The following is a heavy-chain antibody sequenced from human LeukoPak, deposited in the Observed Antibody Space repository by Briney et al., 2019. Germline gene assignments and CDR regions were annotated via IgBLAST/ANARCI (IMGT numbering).Heavy chain of an antibody. D-gene: IGHD3-9*01. Sequence: SQTLSLTCTVSGGSISSGSYSWSWIRQPAGKGLEWIGRIYTSGSTYYNPSLKSRVTISVDTSKKQFSLKLSSVTAADTAVYYCARVNYDILTGPLYYYYYYMDVWGKGTTVTVSS. CDR2: IYTSGST. J-gene: IGHJ6*03. CDR3: ARVNYDILTGPLYYYYYYMDV. CDR1: GGSISSGSYS. V-gene: IGHV4-61*02.